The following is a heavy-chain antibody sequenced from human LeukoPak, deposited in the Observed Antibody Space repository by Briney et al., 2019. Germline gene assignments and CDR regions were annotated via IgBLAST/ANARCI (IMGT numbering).Heavy chain of an antibody. CDR1: GGSFSGYY. D-gene: IGHD2-15*01. J-gene: IGHJ6*02. Sequence: PSVTLSLTCAVYGGSFSGYYWHWSWIRHPPGKGLELIGAINPSVSTNYNPSLKTRVTISLDTSKNHFSLKLSSVTAAATAVYYCARDHVLDATFYTYAAMDVCGQGTTVTVSS. CDR2: INPSVST. V-gene: IGHV4-34*01. CDR3: ARDHVLDATFYTYAAMDV.